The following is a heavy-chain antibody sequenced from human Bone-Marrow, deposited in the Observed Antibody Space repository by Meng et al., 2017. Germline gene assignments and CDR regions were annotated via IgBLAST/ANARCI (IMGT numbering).Heavy chain of an antibody. CDR3: AKEIRPTDY. CDR1: GFTFSTSA. Sequence: GGSLRLSCAVSGFTFSTSAMSWVRQAPGKGLEWVSFIDISGETTSYADSVKGRFTISRDNSKNTLYLQMNSLRAEDTAVYYCAKEIRPTDYWGQGTLVTVSS. V-gene: IGHV3-23*01. J-gene: IGHJ4*02. CDR2: IDISGETT.